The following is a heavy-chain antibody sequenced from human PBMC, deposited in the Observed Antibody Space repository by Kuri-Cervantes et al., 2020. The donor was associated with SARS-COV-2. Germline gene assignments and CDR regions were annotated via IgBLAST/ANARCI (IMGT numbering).Heavy chain of an antibody. J-gene: IGHJ6*02. V-gene: IGHV3-7*03. CDR1: GFTFSSYW. CDR3: AKEIGYCSSTSCYPDYYYGMDV. D-gene: IGHD2-2*01. Sequence: GESLKISCAASGFTFSSYWMSWVRQAPGKGLEWVANIKQDGSEKYYVDSVKGRFTISRDNAKNSLYLQMNSLRAEDTAVYYCAKEIGYCSSTSCYPDYYYGMDVWGQGTTVTVSS. CDR2: IKQDGSEK.